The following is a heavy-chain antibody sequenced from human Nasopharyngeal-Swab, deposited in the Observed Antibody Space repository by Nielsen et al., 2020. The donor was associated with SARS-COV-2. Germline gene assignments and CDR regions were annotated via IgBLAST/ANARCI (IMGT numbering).Heavy chain of an antibody. D-gene: IGHD2-15*01. CDR1: GGSISSGGYY. CDR3: ASRTPLRVSRGGDYFDY. CDR2: IYYSGST. Sequence: SETLSLTCTVSGGSISSGGYYWSWIRQHPGKGLEWIGYIYYSGSTYYNPSLKSRVTISVDTSKNQFSLKLSSVTAADTAVYYCASRTPLRVSRGGDYFDYWGQGTLVTVSS. V-gene: IGHV4-31*03. J-gene: IGHJ4*02.